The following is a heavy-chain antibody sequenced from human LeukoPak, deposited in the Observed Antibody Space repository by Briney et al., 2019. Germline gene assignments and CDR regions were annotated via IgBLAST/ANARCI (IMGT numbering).Heavy chain of an antibody. D-gene: IGHD3-10*01. CDR1: GYTFTTYD. J-gene: IGHJ6*04. CDR3: ARDPYYGSGRYRYGMDV. Sequence: GASVKVSCKAAGYTFTTYDINWVRQATGQGLEWMGWMNPNTGGTGRAQKGEGRVTMTRNTSIGTDYMELSSLRSDDPAVYYCARDPYYGSGRYRYGMDVWGKGTTVTISS. V-gene: IGHV1-8*01. CDR2: MNPNTGGT.